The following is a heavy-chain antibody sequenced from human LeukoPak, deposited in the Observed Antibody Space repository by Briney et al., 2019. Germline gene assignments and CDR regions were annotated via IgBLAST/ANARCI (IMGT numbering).Heavy chain of an antibody. D-gene: IGHD6-19*01. CDR3: ARGLPGYSGGDDAFDI. V-gene: IGHV4-59*02. CDR1: GGSVTGYY. Sequence: SETLSLTCTVSGGSVTGYYWTWIRQPPGKGLEWIGYIYYSGDTNYNPSLKSRVTISVDTSKNPFSLKLSSVTAADTALYYCARGLPGYSGGDDAFDIWGQGTVVIVS. J-gene: IGHJ3*02. CDR2: IYYSGDT.